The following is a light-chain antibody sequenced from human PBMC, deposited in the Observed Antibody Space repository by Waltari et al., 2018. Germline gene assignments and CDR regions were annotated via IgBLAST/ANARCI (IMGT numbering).Light chain of an antibody. CDR1: SSDVGVYNY. V-gene: IGLV2-11*01. Sequence: QSALTQPRSVSGSPGQSVTISCTGTSSDVGVYNYVSWYQQHPGKAPKLIIYDVSTRPPGVPARFSGSKSGNTASLTISGLQAEDEADYYCCSHAGSYTWVFGGGTKLTVL. CDR3: CSHAGSYTWV. J-gene: IGLJ3*02. CDR2: DVS.